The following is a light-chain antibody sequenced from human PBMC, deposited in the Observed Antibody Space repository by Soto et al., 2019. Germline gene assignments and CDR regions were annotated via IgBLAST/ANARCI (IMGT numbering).Light chain of an antibody. V-gene: IGKV3-20*01. CDR1: QSVSSNY. J-gene: IGKJ2*03. CDR2: GTS. CDR3: QQYGNSPRYS. Sequence: EIVLTQSPGTLSLSPGVRVTLSCRASQSVSSNYLAWYQQKPGQAPRLLIHGTSSRATGIPDRFSGSGSGTDFTLTISRLEPEDFAVYYCQQYGNSPRYSFGQGTKLEIK.